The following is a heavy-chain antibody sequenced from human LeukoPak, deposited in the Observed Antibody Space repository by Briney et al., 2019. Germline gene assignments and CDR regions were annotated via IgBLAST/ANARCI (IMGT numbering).Heavy chain of an antibody. V-gene: IGHV4-39*07. Sequence: SETLSLTCTVSGGSISSSSYYWGWIRQPPGKGLEWIGSIYYSGSTYYNPSLKSRVTISVDTSKNQFSLKLSSVTAADTAVYYCARGGTVVNLNYWGQGTLVTVSS. J-gene: IGHJ4*02. CDR1: GGSISSSSYY. CDR3: ARGGTVVNLNY. D-gene: IGHD4-23*01. CDR2: IYYSGST.